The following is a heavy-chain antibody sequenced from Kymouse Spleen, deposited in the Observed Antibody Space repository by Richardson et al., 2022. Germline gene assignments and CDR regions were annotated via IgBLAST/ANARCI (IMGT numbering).Heavy chain of an antibody. D-gene: IGHD5-18,IGHD5-18*01. CDR3: ARFSYGPYYYYYGMDV. J-gene: IGHJ6*02. V-gene: IGHV4-34*01. CDR2: INHSGST. CDR1: GGSFSGYY. Sequence: QVQLQQWGAGLLKPSETLSLTCAVYGGSFSGYYWSWIRQPPGKGLEWIGEINHSGSTNYNPSLKSRVTISVDTSKNQFSLKLSSVTAADTAVYYCARFSYGPYYYYYGMDVWGQGTTVTVSS.